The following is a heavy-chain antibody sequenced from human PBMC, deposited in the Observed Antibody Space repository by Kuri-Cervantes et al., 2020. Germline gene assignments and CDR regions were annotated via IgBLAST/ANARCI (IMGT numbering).Heavy chain of an antibody. CDR1: GFTFTSYD. D-gene: IGHD2-15*01. J-gene: IGHJ6*04. CDR3: ARDVNYCSGGNCYRGLDV. Sequence: VKVSCKASGFTFTSYDIIWVRQATGQGLEWMGWMNPNSGKTAYAQKFQGRVTMTSNTSISTAYMELSSLRSEDTAVYYCARDVNYCSGGNCYRGLDVWGKGATVTVSS. V-gene: IGHV1-8*02. CDR2: MNPNSGKT.